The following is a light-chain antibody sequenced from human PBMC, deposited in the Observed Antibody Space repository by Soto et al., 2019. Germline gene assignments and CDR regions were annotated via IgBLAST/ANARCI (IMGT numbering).Light chain of an antibody. CDR3: SSYTSSSPSDV. Sequence: QSVLTQPASVSGSPGQSITISCTGTSSDVGGYNYVSWYQQQPGKAPKLMIYEVSNRPSGVSNRFSGSKSGNTASLTISGLQAEDEADYYCSSYTSSSPSDVFGTGTKVTVL. V-gene: IGLV2-14*01. CDR1: SSDVGGYNY. J-gene: IGLJ1*01. CDR2: EVS.